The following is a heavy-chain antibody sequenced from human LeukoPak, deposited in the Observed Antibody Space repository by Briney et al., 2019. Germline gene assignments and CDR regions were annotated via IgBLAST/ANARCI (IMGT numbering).Heavy chain of an antibody. CDR3: AKEQLDP. CDR1: GFTFSSYA. J-gene: IGHJ5*02. V-gene: IGHV3-30-3*01. D-gene: IGHD6-13*01. CDR2: ISYDGSNK. Sequence: GGSLRLSCAASGFTFSSYAMHWVRQAPGKGLEWVAVISYDGSNKYYADSVKGRFTISRDNSKNTLYLQMNSLRAEDTAVYYCAKEQLDPWGQGTLVTVSS.